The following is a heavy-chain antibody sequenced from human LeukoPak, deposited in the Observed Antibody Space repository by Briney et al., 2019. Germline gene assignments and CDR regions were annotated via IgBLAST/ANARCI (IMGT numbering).Heavy chain of an antibody. V-gene: IGHV1-69*04. J-gene: IGHJ5*02. D-gene: IGHD3-22*01. Sequence: GASVKVSCKASGGTFSSYAISWVRQAPGQGLEWMGRIIPILGIANYAQKFQGRVTITADKSTSTAYMELSSLRSEDTAVYYCARPLPPSYDSSGYYDGWFDPWGQGTLVTVSS. CDR2: IIPILGIA. CDR3: ARPLPPSYDSSGYYDGWFDP. CDR1: GGTFSSYA.